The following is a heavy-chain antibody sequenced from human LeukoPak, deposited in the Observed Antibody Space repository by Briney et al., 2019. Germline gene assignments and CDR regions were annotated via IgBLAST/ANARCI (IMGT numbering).Heavy chain of an antibody. CDR1: GFTFSTYS. Sequence: GGSLRLSCAASGFTFSTYSMNWVRQAPGKGLEWVSYISSSSSAIFYADSVKGRFTISRDNAKNSLYLQMNSLRDEDTAVFYCAIHSHYSFHYWGQGILVTVSS. D-gene: IGHD3-10*01. CDR2: ISSSSSAI. J-gene: IGHJ4*02. V-gene: IGHV3-48*02. CDR3: AIHSHYSFHY.